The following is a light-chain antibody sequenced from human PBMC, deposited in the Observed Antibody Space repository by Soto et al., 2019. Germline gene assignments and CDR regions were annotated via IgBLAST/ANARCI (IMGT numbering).Light chain of an antibody. J-gene: IGLJ1*01. V-gene: IGLV1-44*01. CDR2: TNN. Sequence: QSVLTQPPSASGAPGQRVTISCSGSSSNIGSNTVNWYQQLPGTAPKLLIYTNNQRPSGVRDRFSGSRSGTSASLAISGLQSEDEADDYCAAWDDSLNGFGFGAGTKVTV. CDR1: SSNIGSNT. CDR3: AAWDDSLNGFG.